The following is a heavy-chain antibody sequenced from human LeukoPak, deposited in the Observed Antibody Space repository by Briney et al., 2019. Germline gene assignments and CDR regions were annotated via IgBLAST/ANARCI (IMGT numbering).Heavy chain of an antibody. CDR3: ARQGFTMVRGINWFDL. J-gene: IGHJ5*02. CDR1: SGSINSSSYL. D-gene: IGHD3-10*01. CDR2: ICYSGST. Sequence: SVTVSLTCTVSSGSINSSSYLWGWIRQPPGKGGEWIESICYSGSTYYNPARQSQVTISVDTSKNQLPLKLSSVTAAHTAVYYCARQGFTMVRGINWFDLWGQGTRVTVPS. V-gene: IGHV4-39*01.